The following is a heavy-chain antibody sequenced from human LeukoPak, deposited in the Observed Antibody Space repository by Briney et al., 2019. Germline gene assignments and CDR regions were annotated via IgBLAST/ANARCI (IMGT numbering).Heavy chain of an antibody. J-gene: IGHJ4*02. V-gene: IGHV3-30*04. CDR1: GFTFSSYE. CDR2: ISYDGSNK. D-gene: IGHD6-19*01. CDR3: ARDHAVAGYRGFFDY. Sequence: GGSLRLSCAASGFTFSSYEMNWVRQAPGKGLEWVAVISYDGSNKYYADSVKGRFTISRDNSKNTLYLQMNSLRAEDTAVYYCARDHAVAGYRGFFDYWGQGTLVTVSS.